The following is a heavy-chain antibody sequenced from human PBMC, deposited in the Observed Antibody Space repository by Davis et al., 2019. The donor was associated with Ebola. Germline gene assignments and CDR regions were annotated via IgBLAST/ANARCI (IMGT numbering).Heavy chain of an antibody. J-gene: IGHJ3*02. D-gene: IGHD5-12*01. Sequence: AASVKVSCKASGYTFTNYYMHWVRQAPGQGLEWMGMINPNDGRTIYAQTFQGRVNVNRDTSTTTVYMDLISLRSEDTAIYYCTTPGGQDSGYDVFDIWGQGTMVTVSS. CDR2: INPNDGRT. V-gene: IGHV1-46*03. CDR3: TTPGGQDSGYDVFDI. CDR1: GYTFTNYY.